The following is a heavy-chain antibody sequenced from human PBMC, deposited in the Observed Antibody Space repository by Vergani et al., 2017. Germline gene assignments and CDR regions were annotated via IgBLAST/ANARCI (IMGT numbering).Heavy chain of an antibody. CDR3: ARSSGCYSDYFDF. D-gene: IGHD3-22*01. CDR2: IIPIFGTT. Sequence: QGPVAQSGAEVKKPGSSVKVSCKACGGTFSSNSISWVRHAPGEGLEWMGRIIPIFGTTSYAQKFQGRVTILADESTSTAYMELSSLRSEDTAVYFCARSSGCYSDYFDFWGQGTLVTVSS. V-gene: IGHV1-69*13. J-gene: IGHJ4*02. CDR1: GGTFSSNS.